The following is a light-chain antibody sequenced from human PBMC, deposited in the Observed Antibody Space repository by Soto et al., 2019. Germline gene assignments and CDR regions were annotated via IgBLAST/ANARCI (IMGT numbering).Light chain of an antibody. V-gene: IGKV1-27*01. Sequence: DIQMTQSPSSLSASVGDRVTITCRASQGIANYLAWYQQKPGKVPKLLIYAASTLEPGVPSRFSGSGFGTDFTLSISSLQPEDFATYYCQKYNGAPYTFGPRTKVHIK. CDR1: QGIANY. J-gene: IGKJ3*01. CDR2: AAS. CDR3: QKYNGAPYT.